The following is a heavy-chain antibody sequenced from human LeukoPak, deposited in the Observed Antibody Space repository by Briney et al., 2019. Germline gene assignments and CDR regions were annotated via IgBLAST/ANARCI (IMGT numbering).Heavy chain of an antibody. CDR2: ISSSSSTI. J-gene: IGHJ4*02. Sequence: GGSLRLSCAASGFNFSSYSMNWVRQAPGKGLEWVSYISSSSSTIYYADSVKGRFTISRDNAKNSLYLQMNSLRAEDTAVYYCARDHDSSGLDYWGQGTLVTVSS. V-gene: IGHV3-48*04. D-gene: IGHD3-22*01. CDR1: GFNFSSYS. CDR3: ARDHDSSGLDY.